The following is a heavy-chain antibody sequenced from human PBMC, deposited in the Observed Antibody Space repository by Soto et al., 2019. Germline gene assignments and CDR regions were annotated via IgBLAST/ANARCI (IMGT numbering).Heavy chain of an antibody. J-gene: IGHJ4*02. D-gene: IGHD3-3*01. CDR3: AKAKFDFWSGYWSPSLDF. CDR2: INPNNGYT. CDR1: RYTFTSYY. V-gene: IGHV1-2*02. Sequence: GPSVKVSCKASRYTFTSYYIHWVRQAPGQGLEWMGWINPNNGYTKYTQKFQGRVTVTRDTSITTAYLELTRLQSDDTAVYYCAKAKFDFWSGYWSPSLDFWGQGTLVTVSS.